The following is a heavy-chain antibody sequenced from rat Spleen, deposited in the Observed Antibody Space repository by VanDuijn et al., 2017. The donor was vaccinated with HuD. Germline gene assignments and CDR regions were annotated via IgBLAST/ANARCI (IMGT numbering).Heavy chain of an antibody. D-gene: IGHD1-12*02. CDR3: VREMAGVDY. J-gene: IGHJ2*01. CDR1: GFTFNNYW. CDR2: INMDSSIK. V-gene: IGHV4-2*01. Sequence: EVHLVESGGGLVQPGGSLKLSCVASGFTFNNYWMTWIRQAPGKGLEWIGEINMDSSIKKYIPSLKDKVTISRDNAQNTLYLQMSKLGSEDTAIYFCVREMAGVDYWGQGVMVTVSS.